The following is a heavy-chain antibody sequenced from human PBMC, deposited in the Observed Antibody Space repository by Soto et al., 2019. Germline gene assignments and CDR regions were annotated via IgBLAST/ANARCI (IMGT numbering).Heavy chain of an antibody. CDR2: TYYRSNWRH. CDR3: ARDRRQWLVREHYYYYGMDV. J-gene: IGHJ6*02. D-gene: IGHD6-19*01. V-gene: IGHV6-1*01. CDR1: GDSVSSNSAA. Sequence: SQTLSLTCAISGDSVSSNSAAWNWIRSSPSRGLEWLGRTYYRSNWRHDYAVSVKSRITVNTDTSKNHFSLQLNSVTPDDTAVYYCARDRRQWLVREHYYYYGMDVWGQGTTVTVSS.